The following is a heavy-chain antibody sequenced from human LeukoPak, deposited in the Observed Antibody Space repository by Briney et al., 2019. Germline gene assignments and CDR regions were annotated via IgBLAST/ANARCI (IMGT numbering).Heavy chain of an antibody. J-gene: IGHJ4*02. CDR2: IYYSGST. V-gene: IGHV4-39*02. CDR1: GGSISSSSYY. D-gene: IGHD4-11*01. CDR3: ARDFTGLDY. Sequence: SETLSLTCTVSGGSISSSSYYWGWIRQPPGKGLEWIGSIYYSGSTYYNPSLKSRVTISVDTSKNQFSLKLSSVTAADTAVYYCARDFTGLDYWGQGTLVTVSS.